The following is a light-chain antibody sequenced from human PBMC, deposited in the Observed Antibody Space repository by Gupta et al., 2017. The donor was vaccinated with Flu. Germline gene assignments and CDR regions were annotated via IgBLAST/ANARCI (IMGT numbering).Light chain of an antibody. CDR3: QQSGSSPWT. J-gene: IGKJ1*01. CDR1: QSISSSF. Sequence: GTRCLSPGERATLSCRASQSISSSFLAWYQQKPGQAPRLLIYGASRRATGIPDRFSGSGSGTDFTLTISRLEPEDFAVYYCQQSGSSPWTFGQGTKVEVK. V-gene: IGKV3-20*01. CDR2: GAS.